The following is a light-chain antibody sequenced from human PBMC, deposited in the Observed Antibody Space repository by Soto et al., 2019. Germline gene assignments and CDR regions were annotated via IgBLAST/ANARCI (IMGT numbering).Light chain of an antibody. Sequence: DIVMTQSPDSLAVSLGERDTMNCKSSQSVLYSSNNKNYLAWYQQKPGQPPKLLIYWAATRESVVPDRFSGSGAGTDFTLTISSLQAEDVAVYYCQQYYSTPPYTFGQGTKLEIK. CDR1: QSVLYSSNNKNY. CDR2: WAA. V-gene: IGKV4-1*01. CDR3: QQYYSTPPYT. J-gene: IGKJ2*01.